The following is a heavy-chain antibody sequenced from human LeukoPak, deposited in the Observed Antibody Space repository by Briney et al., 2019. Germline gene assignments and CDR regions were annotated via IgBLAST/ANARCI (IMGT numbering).Heavy chain of an antibody. CDR1: GGSISSGDYY. CDR2: IYYSGST. Sequence: SQTLSLTCTVAGGSISSGDYYWSWIRQPPGKGLEWIGHIYYSGSTYYNPSLKSRLTISVDTSRNQFSLRLSSVTAADSAVYYCARSDSSAYYFDYWGQGTLVTVSS. J-gene: IGHJ4*02. CDR3: ARSDSSAYYFDY. V-gene: IGHV4-30-4*01. D-gene: IGHD3-22*01.